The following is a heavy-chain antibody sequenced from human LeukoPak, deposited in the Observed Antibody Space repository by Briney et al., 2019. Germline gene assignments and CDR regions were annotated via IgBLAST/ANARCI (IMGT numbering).Heavy chain of an antibody. CDR2: IYPGDADT. D-gene: IGHD6-13*01. CDR3: ARSIPYSIAAAGPLASYYYMDV. CDR1: GSSFTSYW. V-gene: IGHV5-51*01. J-gene: IGHJ6*03. Sequence: PGESLQISCQGSGSSFTSYWIGGARQLPGKGLEWMGIIYPGDADTTYSPSFQGQVTISADKSISTAYLQWSSLKASDTAMYYCARSIPYSIAAAGPLASYYYMDVWGKGTTVTVSS.